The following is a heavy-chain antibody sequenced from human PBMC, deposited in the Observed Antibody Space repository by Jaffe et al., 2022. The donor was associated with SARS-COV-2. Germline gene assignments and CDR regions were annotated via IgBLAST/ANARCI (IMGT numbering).Heavy chain of an antibody. V-gene: IGHV3-33*01. J-gene: IGHJ3*02. Sequence: QVQLVESGGGVVQPGRSLRLSCAASGFTFSSYGMHWVRQAPGKGLEWVAVIWYDGSNKYYADSVKGRFTISRDNSKNTLYLQMNSLRAEDTAVYYCARDARLDSSGYDAFDIWGQGTMVTVSS. CDR1: GFTFSSYG. CDR3: ARDARLDSSGYDAFDI. CDR2: IWYDGSNK. D-gene: IGHD3-22*01.